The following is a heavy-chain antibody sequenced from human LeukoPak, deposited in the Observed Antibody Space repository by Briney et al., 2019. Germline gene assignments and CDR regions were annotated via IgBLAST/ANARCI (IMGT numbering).Heavy chain of an antibody. Sequence: ASVKLSCKASGYTFTSYYMHWVRQAPGQGFEWMGIINPRAGSTSYAQTFQGRVTMTRDTSTSTVYLELSSLTSEDTAVYYCATGPTVTRLDYWGQGTLVTVSS. CDR2: INPRAGST. V-gene: IGHV1-46*01. J-gene: IGHJ4*02. CDR3: ATGPTVTRLDY. CDR1: GYTFTSYY. D-gene: IGHD4-17*01.